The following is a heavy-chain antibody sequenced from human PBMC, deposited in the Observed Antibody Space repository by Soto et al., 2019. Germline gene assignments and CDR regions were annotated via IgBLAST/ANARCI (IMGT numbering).Heavy chain of an antibody. D-gene: IGHD2-15*01. CDR3: ARDGGRKFDY. CDR1: GFTFSSYT. V-gene: IGHV3-48*01. CDR2: LSSTSTTI. J-gene: IGHJ4*02. Sequence: PGGSLRLSCAASGFTFSSYTMNWVRQAPGKGLEWVSYLSSTSTTISYADSVKGRFTISRDNAKNALYLQMNSLRVEDTAVYYCARDGGRKFDYWGQGALVTVSS.